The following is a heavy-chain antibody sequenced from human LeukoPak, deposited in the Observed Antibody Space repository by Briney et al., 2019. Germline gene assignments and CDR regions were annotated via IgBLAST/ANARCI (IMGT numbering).Heavy chain of an antibody. J-gene: IGHJ4*02. Sequence: GGSLRLSCAASGFSFSIYSMNWVRQAPGKGLEWVSSISSSSSYTYYADSVKGRFTISRDNAKNSLYLQMNSLRAEDTAVYYCARGDRLGYCTNGVCYPTDYWGQGTLVTV. V-gene: IGHV3-21*01. D-gene: IGHD2-8*01. CDR3: ARGDRLGYCTNGVCYPTDY. CDR2: ISSSSSYT. CDR1: GFSFSIYS.